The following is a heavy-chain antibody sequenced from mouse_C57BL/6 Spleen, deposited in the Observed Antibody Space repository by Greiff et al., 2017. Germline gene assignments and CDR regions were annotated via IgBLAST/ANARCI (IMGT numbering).Heavy chain of an antibody. CDR2: IDPETGGT. J-gene: IGHJ2*01. CDR3: TRGWRQGLDY. Sequence: QVQLQQSGAELVRPGASVTLSCKASGYTFTDYEMHWVKQTPVHGLEWIGAIDPETGGTAYNQKFKGKAILTADKSSSTAYMELRSLTSEDSAVYYCTRGWRQGLDYWGQGTTLTVSS. D-gene: IGHD1-1*02. CDR1: GYTFTDYE. V-gene: IGHV1-15*01.